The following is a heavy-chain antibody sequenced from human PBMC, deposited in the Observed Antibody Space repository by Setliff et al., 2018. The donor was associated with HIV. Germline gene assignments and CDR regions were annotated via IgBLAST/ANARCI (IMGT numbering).Heavy chain of an antibody. D-gene: IGHD3-22*01. V-gene: IGHV1-58*01. CDR3: AVDLGDYYYDTTDYYYGGGLGY. Sequence: VASVKVSCKASRFTFTSAAVQWVRQARGQRPEWIGWIVVGSGNTKYAQRFQERVTITRDMSTRTAYMELSSLRSEDTAVYYCAVDLGDYYYDTTDYYYGGGLGYWGQGTLVTVSS. CDR1: RFTFTSAA. CDR2: IVVGSGNT. J-gene: IGHJ4*02.